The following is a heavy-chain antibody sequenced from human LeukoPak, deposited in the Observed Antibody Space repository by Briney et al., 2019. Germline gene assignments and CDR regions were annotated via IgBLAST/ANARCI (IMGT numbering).Heavy chain of an antibody. CDR1: GFSFNTHA. J-gene: IGHJ4*02. V-gene: IGHV3-23*01. D-gene: IGHD7-27*01. Sequence: GGSLRLSCAASGFSFNTHAMNWVRQAPGKGLEWVSVIGGSGTITHYADSVKGRFTISRDNSKNTLYLQMNSLRAEDTAVYYCAKILGIHYWGQGTLVTVSS. CDR2: IGGSGTIT. CDR3: AKILGIHY.